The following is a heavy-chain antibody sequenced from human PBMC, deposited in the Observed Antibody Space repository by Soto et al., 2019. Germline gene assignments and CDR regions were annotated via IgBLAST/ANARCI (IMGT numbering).Heavy chain of an antibody. CDR1: GFTFSSYG. J-gene: IGHJ2*01. CDR2: ISYDGSNK. D-gene: IGHD6-13*01. V-gene: IGHV3-30*18. CDR3: AKDPNSSSWYEFNWYFDL. Sequence: GESLRLSCAASGFTFSSYGMHWVRQAPGKGLEWVAVISYDGSNKYYADSVKGRFTISRDNSKNTLYLQMNSLRAEDTAVYYCAKDPNSSSWYEFNWYFDLWGRGTLVTVSS.